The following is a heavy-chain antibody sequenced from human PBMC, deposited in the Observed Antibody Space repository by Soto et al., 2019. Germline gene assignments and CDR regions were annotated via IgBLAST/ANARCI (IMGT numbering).Heavy chain of an antibody. J-gene: IGHJ4*02. V-gene: IGHV4-30-4*01. Sequence: QVQLQESGPGLVKPSETLSLTCTVSGDSVSSVGFHWAWLRRPPGKGLEWIGYIYNGGSTYYRPSLESRMYMSLDATRNHYSLRLTSVTAADTAVYFCARAPVGLDTISYFDYWGQGQLVTVSS. D-gene: IGHD3-3*01. CDR3: ARAPVGLDTISYFDY. CDR2: IYNGGST. CDR1: GDSVSSVGFH.